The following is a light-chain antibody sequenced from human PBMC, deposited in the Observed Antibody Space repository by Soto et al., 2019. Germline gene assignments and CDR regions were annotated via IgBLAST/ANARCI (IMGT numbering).Light chain of an antibody. CDR3: CSNAGSRIYV. J-gene: IGLJ1*01. Sequence: QSVLTQPASVSGSPGQSITISCTGTSSDVGSYNLVSWYQQHPGKAPKLMIYEVSKRPSGVSNRFSGSKSGNTASLTISGLQAEDEADYYCCSNAGSRIYVFGTGTKLTVL. CDR1: SSDVGSYNL. V-gene: IGLV2-23*02. CDR2: EVS.